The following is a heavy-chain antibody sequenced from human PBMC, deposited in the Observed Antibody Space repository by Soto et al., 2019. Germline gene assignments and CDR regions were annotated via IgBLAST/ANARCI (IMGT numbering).Heavy chain of an antibody. CDR2: IYHSGTT. CDR3: ARALYCFDS. V-gene: IGHV4-30-2*01. CDR1: GGSISGGAYS. Sequence: QLQLQESGSGLVKPSQTLSLTCAVSGGSISGGAYSWSWIRQPPGKGLEWIGYIYHSGTTYYHPSLRSRVAISVDTSKSQFSLKLSSVTAADTAIYYCARALYCFDSWGQGTLVTVSS. J-gene: IGHJ4*02.